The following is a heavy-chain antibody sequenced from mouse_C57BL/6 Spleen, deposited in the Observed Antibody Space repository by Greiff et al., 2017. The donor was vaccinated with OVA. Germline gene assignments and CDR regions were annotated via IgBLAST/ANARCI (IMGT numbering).Heavy chain of an antibody. Sequence: VQLQQPGAELVKPGASVKMSCKASGYTFTSYWITWVKQRPGQGLEWIGDIYPGSGSTNYNEKFKSKATLTVDTSSSKAYMQLSSLTSEDSAVYYSARGGYDYDAGFDYWGQGTTLTVSS. V-gene: IGHV1-55*01. CDR1: GYTFTSYW. D-gene: IGHD2-4*01. CDR2: IYPGSGST. J-gene: IGHJ2*01. CDR3: ARGGYDYDAGFDY.